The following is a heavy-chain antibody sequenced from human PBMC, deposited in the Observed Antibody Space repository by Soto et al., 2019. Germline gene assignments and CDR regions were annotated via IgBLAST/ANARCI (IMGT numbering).Heavy chain of an antibody. CDR1: GFAFSSHP. Sequence: SLRLSCAASGFAFSSHPMSWVRQAPEKGLEWVAGISDGGDLTYNADSVRGRFTISRDNSRNTLYLQMNSLRAEDTAVYYCARRVIGSSRAFDIWGQGTMVTVSS. J-gene: IGHJ3*02. CDR3: ARRVIGSSRAFDI. CDR2: ISDGGDLT. D-gene: IGHD3-10*01. V-gene: IGHV3-23*01.